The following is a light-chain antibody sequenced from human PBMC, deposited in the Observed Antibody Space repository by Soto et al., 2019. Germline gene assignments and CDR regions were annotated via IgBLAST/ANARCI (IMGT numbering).Light chain of an antibody. CDR1: SSNIGAGYD. V-gene: IGLV1-40*01. CDR2: GNS. J-gene: IGLJ2*01. CDR3: QSYDSSLSGVV. Sequence: QSVLTQPPSVSGAPGQRVTISCTGSSSNIGAGYDVHWYQQLPGTAPKLLIYGNSNRPSGVPDRFSGSKSGTSASLAITGLLAEDEADHYCQSYDSSLSGVVFGGGTQLTVL.